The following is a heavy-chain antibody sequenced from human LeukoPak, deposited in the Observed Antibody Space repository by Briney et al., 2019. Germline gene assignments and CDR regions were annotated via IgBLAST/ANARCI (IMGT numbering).Heavy chain of an antibody. V-gene: IGHV3-23*01. J-gene: IGHJ6*03. D-gene: IGHD6-13*01. CDR2: ISGSGGST. Sequence: GGSLRLSCAASGFTFSSYAMSWVRQAPGKGLEWVSAISGSGGSTYYADSVKGRFTISRDNSKNTLYLHMNSLRAEDTAVYYCAKGGGYDYYYYMDVWGKGTTVTVSS. CDR1: GFTFSSYA. CDR3: AKGGGYDYYYYMDV.